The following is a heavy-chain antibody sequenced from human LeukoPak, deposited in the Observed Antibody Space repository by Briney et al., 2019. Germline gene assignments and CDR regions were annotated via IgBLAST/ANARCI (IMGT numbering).Heavy chain of an antibody. V-gene: IGHV4-59*01. Sequence: SETLSLTCTVSGGSISSYYWSWVRQPPGQGLERVGYISYSGSTSYNPSLKSRVTISVDTSKNQFSLRLSSVTAADTAVYYCARGPPGGYSAYDLDYWGQGTLVTVSS. CDR1: GGSISSYY. CDR3: ARGPPGGYSAYDLDY. J-gene: IGHJ4*02. D-gene: IGHD5-12*01. CDR2: ISYSGST.